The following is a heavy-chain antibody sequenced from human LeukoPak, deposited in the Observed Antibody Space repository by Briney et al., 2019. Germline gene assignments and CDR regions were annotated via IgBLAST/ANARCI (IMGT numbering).Heavy chain of an antibody. CDR3: ATASSGYPAEYFQH. CDR1: GGSMSSYY. D-gene: IGHD5-12*01. Sequence: SETLSLTCTLSGGSMSSYYWSWIRQPPGKGLEWLGYIYHSGNTYYNPSLKSRVTLSIDTSKNQFSLKLRSVTAADTAVCYCATASSGYPAEYFQHWGQGTLVTVSS. CDR2: IYHSGNT. V-gene: IGHV4-59*01. J-gene: IGHJ1*01.